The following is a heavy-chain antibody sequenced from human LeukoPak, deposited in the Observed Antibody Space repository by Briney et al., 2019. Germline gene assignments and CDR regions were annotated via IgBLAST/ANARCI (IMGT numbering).Heavy chain of an antibody. CDR1: GISISSGGYS. Sequence: SETLSLTCVVSGISISSGGYSWSWIRQPPGKGLEWIGCIYDSGSTYYDPSLKSRVTISLDRALNQFSLKLTSVTAADTAVYFCARTHCEGDCFSAIRYWGQGTPVTVSS. V-gene: IGHV4-30-2*01. D-gene: IGHD2-21*02. CDR2: IYDSGST. CDR3: ARTHCEGDCFSAIRY. J-gene: IGHJ4*02.